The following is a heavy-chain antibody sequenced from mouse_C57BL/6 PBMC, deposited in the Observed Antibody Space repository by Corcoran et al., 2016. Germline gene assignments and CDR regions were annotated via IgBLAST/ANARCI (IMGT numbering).Heavy chain of an antibody. D-gene: IGHD1-1*01. V-gene: IGHV1-26*01. Sequence: EVQLQQSGPELVKPGASVKISCKASGYTFTDYYMNWVKQSHGKSLDWIGDINPNNGGTSYNQKFKGKATLTVDKSSSTAYMELRSLTSEDSAVYYCARCYGSSYYAMDYWGQGTSVTVSS. J-gene: IGHJ4*01. CDR2: INPNNGGT. CDR1: GYTFTDYY. CDR3: ARCYGSSYYAMDY.